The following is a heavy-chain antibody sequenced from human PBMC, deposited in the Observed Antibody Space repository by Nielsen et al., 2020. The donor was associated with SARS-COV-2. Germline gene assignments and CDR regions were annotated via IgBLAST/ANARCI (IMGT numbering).Heavy chain of an antibody. V-gene: IGHV3-9*01. CDR3: ASNYGDYYYYGMDV. J-gene: IGHJ6*02. CDR2: ISWNSGST. CDR1: GFTFDDYA. Sequence: SLKISCAASGFTFDDYAMHWVRQAPGKGLEWVSGISWNSGSTGYADSVKGRFTISRDNAKNSLYLQMNSLRAEDTALYYCASNYGDYYYYGMDVWGQGTTVTVSS. D-gene: IGHD4-17*01.